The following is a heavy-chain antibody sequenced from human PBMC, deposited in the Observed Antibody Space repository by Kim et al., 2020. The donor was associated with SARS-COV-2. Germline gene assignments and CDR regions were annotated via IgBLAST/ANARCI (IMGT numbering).Heavy chain of an antibody. D-gene: IGHD6-13*01. V-gene: IGHV3-11*05. J-gene: IGHJ4*02. CDR3: ARVPVGSSSWYYFDY. Sequence: ASMKGRCTNPRDNAKNSLYLQMNSLRAEDTAVYYCARVPVGSSSWYYFDYWGRGTLVTVSS.